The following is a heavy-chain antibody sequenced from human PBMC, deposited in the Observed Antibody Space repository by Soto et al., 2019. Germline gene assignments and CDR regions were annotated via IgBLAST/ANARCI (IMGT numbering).Heavy chain of an antibody. V-gene: IGHV3-7*01. CDR1: GFTFSSYW. D-gene: IGHD4-17*01. CDR2: IKQDGSEK. CDR3: ARDPHDYGDYPYYFDY. J-gene: IGHJ4*02. Sequence: GGSLRLSCAASGFTFSSYWMSWVRQAPGKGLEWVANIKQDGSEKYYVDSVKGRFTISRDNAKNSLYLQMNSLRAEDTAVYYCARDPHDYGDYPYYFDYWGQGTLVTVSS.